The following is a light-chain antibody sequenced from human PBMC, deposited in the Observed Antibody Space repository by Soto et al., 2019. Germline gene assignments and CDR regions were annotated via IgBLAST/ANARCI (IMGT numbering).Light chain of an antibody. CDR3: QQRSSWPVLT. J-gene: IGKJ4*02. V-gene: IGKV3-11*01. Sequence: EIVLTQSPATLSLSPGDRATLSCMASQSVTHYLAWYQQRPGQAPRLLIYDASNRATGIPDRFSGSGSGTGFTLTISSLEPEDFAVYYCQQRSSWPVLTFGGGTRVEIK. CDR2: DAS. CDR1: QSVTHY.